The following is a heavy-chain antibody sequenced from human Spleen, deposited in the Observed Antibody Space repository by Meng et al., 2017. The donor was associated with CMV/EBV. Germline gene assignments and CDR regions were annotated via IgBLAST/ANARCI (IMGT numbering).Heavy chain of an antibody. CDR3: ARVLMDIVVVPAAARFDP. J-gene: IGHJ5*02. D-gene: IGHD2-2*03. Sequence: SETLSLTCNVSGGSIGYYYWNWVRQPPGKELEWIGYIYYSGSTNYNPSLKSRVTISVDTSKNQFSLNLSSVTAADTAFYYCARVLMDIVVVPAAARFDPWGQGTLVTVSS. CDR2: IYYSGST. CDR1: GGSIGYYY. V-gene: IGHV4-59*01.